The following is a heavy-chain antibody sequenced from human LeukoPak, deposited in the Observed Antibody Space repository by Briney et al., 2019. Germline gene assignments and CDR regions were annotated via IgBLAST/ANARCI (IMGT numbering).Heavy chain of an antibody. CDR1: GYTFTSYD. CDR2: MNPNSGNT. Sequence: ASVKVSCKASGYTFTSYDINWVRQATGQGLEWMGWMNPNSGNTGYAQKFQGRVTMTRNTSISTAYMELSSLRSEDTAVYCCARGVLTGYSYDYWGQGTLVTVSS. D-gene: IGHD3-9*01. V-gene: IGHV1-8*01. J-gene: IGHJ4*02. CDR3: ARGVLTGYSYDY.